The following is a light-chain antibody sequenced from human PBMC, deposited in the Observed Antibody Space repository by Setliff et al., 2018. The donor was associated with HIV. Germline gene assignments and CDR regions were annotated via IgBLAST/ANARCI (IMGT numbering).Light chain of an antibody. CDR2: EDK. CDR3: QSYGSDIVI. CDR1: SGSLASNY. J-gene: IGLJ2*01. Sequence: NFMLTQPHSVSESPGKTVTISCTRSSGSLASNYVQWYQQRPGSSPTTVIYEDKQRPSGVPDRFSGSLDSSSNSASLTISGLKTGDEADYYCQSYGSDIVIFGGGTK. V-gene: IGLV6-57*01.